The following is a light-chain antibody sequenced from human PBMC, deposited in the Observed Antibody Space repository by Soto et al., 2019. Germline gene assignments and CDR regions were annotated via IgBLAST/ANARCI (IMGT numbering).Light chain of an antibody. V-gene: IGKV1-33*01. J-gene: IGKJ3*01. CDR3: HPYDNLPSFT. Sequence: DIQMTQSPSSLSASVGDRVTITCQASQDISNYLNWYQQKPGKAPKLLIYDASNLETGIPSRFSGSGSGPDSTSNIISLQPEDIEKHYRHPYDNLPSFTFGPGTKVDIK. CDR1: QDISNY. CDR2: DAS.